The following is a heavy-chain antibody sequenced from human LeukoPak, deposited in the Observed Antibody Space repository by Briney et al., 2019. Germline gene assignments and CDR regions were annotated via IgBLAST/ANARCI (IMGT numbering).Heavy chain of an antibody. J-gene: IGHJ4*02. CDR3: ARAAYSSGWYAPTYFDY. D-gene: IGHD6-19*01. V-gene: IGHV4-59*01. CDR2: IYYSGST. Sequence: SETLSLTCTVSGGSISSYYWSWIRQPPGKGLEWIGYIYYSGSTNYNPSLKSRVTISVDTSKNQFSLKLSSVTAADTAVYYCARAAYSSGWYAPTYFDYWGQGTLVTVSS. CDR1: GGSISSYY.